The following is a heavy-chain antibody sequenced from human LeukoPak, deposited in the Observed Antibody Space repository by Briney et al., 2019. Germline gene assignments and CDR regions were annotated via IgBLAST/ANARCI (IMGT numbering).Heavy chain of an antibody. D-gene: IGHD3-9*01. V-gene: IGHV1-2*06. J-gene: IGHJ4*02. Sequence: ASVKVSCKASGYTFGGYYMHWVRQAPGQGLEWLGRINPNSGGTDYAQKFQGRVTMTWDASISTAYMELSSLRSEDTAVYYCARPFEKYYDILTGYWTLDYWGQGTLVTVSS. CDR1: GYTFGGYY. CDR3: ARPFEKYYDILTGYWTLDY. CDR2: INPNSGGT.